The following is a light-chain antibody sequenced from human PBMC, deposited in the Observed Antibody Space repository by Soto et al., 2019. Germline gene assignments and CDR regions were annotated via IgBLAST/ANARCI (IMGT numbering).Light chain of an antibody. CDR2: EVS. Sequence: QSALTQPASVSGSPGQSITISCTGTSSDVGSYNLVSWYQHHPGKAPKPMIYEVSKRPSGVSNRFSGSKSGNTASLTISGLQAEYEADYYCCSYAGSSTLVFGTGTKLTVL. V-gene: IGLV2-23*02. CDR1: SSDVGSYNL. J-gene: IGLJ1*01. CDR3: CSYAGSSTLV.